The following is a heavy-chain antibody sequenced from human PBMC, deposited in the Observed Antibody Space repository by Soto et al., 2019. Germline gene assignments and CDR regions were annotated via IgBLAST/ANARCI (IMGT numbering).Heavy chain of an antibody. D-gene: IGHD2-2*01. CDR3: ARDLLPESYQLPEVPADY. J-gene: IGHJ4*02. CDR1: GFTFSSYG. V-gene: IGHV3-33*01. CDR2: IWYDGSNK. Sequence: HPGGSLRLSCAASGFTFSSYGMHWVRQAPGKGLEWVAVIWYDGSNKYYADSVKGRFTISRDNSKNTLYLQMNSLRAEDTAVYYCARDLLPESYQLPEVPADYWGQGTLVTVSS.